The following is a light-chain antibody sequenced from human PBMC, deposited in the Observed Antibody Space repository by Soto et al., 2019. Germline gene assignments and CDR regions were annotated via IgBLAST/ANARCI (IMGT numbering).Light chain of an antibody. CDR1: HSISDW. CDR2: KAS. J-gene: IGKJ4*01. CDR3: QQHSDYPLT. V-gene: IGKV1-5*03. Sequence: DIQMTQSPSTLSASVGDRVTITCRASHSISDWLAWFQQKPGKAPKPLIYKASTLEIGVPSRFSGSASGTEFTLTISSLQPDDFATYYCQQHSDYPLTFGGGTKVDIK.